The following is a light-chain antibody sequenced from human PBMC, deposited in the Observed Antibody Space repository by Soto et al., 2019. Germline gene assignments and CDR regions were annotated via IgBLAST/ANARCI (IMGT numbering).Light chain of an antibody. J-gene: IGLJ2*01. CDR1: SSNIGSNT. V-gene: IGLV1-44*01. CDR2: SNN. CDR3: AAWDDSLNGRV. Sequence: QSMLTQPPSASGTPGQRVTISCSGSSSNIGSNTVNWYQQLPGTAPKLLIYSNNQRPSGVPDRFSGSKSGTSASLAISGLQSEDEADYYCAAWDDSLNGRVFGGRTKLTVL.